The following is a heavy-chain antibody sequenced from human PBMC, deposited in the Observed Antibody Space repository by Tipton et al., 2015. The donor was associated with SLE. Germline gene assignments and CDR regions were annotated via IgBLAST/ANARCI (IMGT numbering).Heavy chain of an antibody. CDR2: ISYDGSNK. CDR1: GFTFSSYG. D-gene: IGHD2-21*01. V-gene: IGHV3-30*18. CDR3: AKVIATNLYYGMDV. J-gene: IGHJ6*02. Sequence: SLRLSCAASGFTFSSYGMHWVRQAPGKGLEWVAVISYDGSNKYYADSVKGRFTISRDNSKNTLYLQMNSLRAEDTAVYYCAKVIATNLYYGMDVWGQGTTVTVSS.